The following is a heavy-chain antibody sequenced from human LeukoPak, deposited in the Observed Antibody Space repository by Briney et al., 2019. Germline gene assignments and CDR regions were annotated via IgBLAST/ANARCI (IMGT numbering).Heavy chain of an antibody. CDR2: INHSGST. Sequence: TSETLSLTCAVYGGSFSGYYWSRIRQPPGKGLEWIGEINHSGSTNYNPSLKSRVTISVDTSKNQFSLKLSSVTAADTAVYYCARHGARGGNRGWFDPWGQGTLVTVSS. J-gene: IGHJ5*02. V-gene: IGHV4-34*01. D-gene: IGHD5-18*01. CDR3: ARHGARGGNRGWFDP. CDR1: GGSFSGYY.